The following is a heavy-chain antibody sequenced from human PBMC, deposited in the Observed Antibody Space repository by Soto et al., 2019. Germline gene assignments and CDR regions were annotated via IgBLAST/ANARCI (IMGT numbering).Heavy chain of an antibody. Sequence: SSETLSLTCIVSGDSISRSPYYWGWIRQPPGKGLEWIGNIYYIGNSYYNPSLESRVTISVDTSKNQISLRLSSVTAADTALYYCARQASTGSHFPGVDYWGQGTLVTVSS. J-gene: IGHJ4*02. CDR2: IYYIGNS. CDR1: GDSISRSPYY. V-gene: IGHV4-39*01. D-gene: IGHD1-26*01. CDR3: ARQASTGSHFPGVDY.